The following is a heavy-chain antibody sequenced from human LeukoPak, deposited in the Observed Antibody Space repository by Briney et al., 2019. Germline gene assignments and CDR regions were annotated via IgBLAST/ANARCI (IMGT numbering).Heavy chain of an antibody. Sequence: PGGSLRLSCAAYGFTFDDYAMHWVRQASGKGLEWVSGITWNSGNIGYADSVKGRFTLSRDNAKNSLYLQMDSLRAEDTALYYCVKDTGYNYNGLQHWGQGTLVTVSS. J-gene: IGHJ1*01. V-gene: IGHV3-9*01. CDR2: ITWNSGNI. D-gene: IGHD5-24*01. CDR3: VKDTGYNYNGLQH. CDR1: GFTFDDYA.